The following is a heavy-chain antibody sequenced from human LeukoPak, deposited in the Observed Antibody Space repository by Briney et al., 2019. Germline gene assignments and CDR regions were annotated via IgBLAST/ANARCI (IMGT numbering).Heavy chain of an antibody. Sequence: GGSLRLSCAASGFTVSSNYMSWVRQPPGRGLEWVSVIFIGGNTYYADSVKDRFTISRDNSKNTLYLQMNSLRTEDTAVYYCARREYWGQGTLVTVSS. CDR1: GFTVSSNY. CDR2: IFIGGNT. CDR3: ARREY. D-gene: IGHD1-26*01. V-gene: IGHV3-53*01. J-gene: IGHJ4*02.